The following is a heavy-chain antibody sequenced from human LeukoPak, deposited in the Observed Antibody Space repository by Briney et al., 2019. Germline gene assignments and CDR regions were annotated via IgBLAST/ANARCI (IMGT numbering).Heavy chain of an antibody. V-gene: IGHV3-23*01. Sequence: GGSLRLSCAASGFTFNNYAMRWVHQAPGKGLEWVSAISGGGGSTYYADSLKGRFTISRDNSKNTLHLQMNSLSAEDTAVYYCAKATSRSGYSSSVDYGGQGTLVTVSS. CDR2: ISGGGGST. CDR1: GFTFNNYA. CDR3: AKATSRSGYSSSVDY. D-gene: IGHD6-13*01. J-gene: IGHJ4*02.